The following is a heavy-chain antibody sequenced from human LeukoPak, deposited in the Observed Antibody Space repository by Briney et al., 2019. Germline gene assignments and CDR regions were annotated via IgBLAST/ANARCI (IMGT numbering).Heavy chain of an antibody. CDR2: IIPIFGTA. CDR1: GGTFSSYA. Sequence: GASVKVSCKASGGTFSSYAISWVRQAPGQGLEWMGGIIPIFGTANYAQKFQGRVTMTTDTSTSTAYMELRSLRSDDTAVYYCARDPVYLESPFDYWGQGTLVTVSS. V-gene: IGHV1-69*05. J-gene: IGHJ4*02. CDR3: ARDPVYLESPFDY. D-gene: IGHD1-20*01.